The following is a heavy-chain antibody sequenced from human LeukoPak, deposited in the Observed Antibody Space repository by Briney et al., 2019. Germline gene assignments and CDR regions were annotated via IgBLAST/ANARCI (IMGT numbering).Heavy chain of an antibody. V-gene: IGHV3-53*01. D-gene: IGHD1-26*01. CDR1: GFTVSSNY. CDR2: IYSGGST. Sequence: GGSLRLSCAASGFTVSSNYMSWVRQAPGKGLEWVSVIYSGGSTYYADSVKGRFTISRDNSKNTLYLQMNSLRAEDTAVYYCVREADSGSYRPFDYWGQGTLVTVSS. J-gene: IGHJ4*02. CDR3: VREADSGSYRPFDY.